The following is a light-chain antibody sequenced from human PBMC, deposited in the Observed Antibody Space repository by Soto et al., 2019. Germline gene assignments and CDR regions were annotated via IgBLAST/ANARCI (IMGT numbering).Light chain of an antibody. Sequence: DIQMAQSPSSLSASVGDRVTITCRASQNINNYIALYQQKPGQAPKLLIYATSTLQTGVPSRFSGSGFGTDFTLIISSLQPEDLATYYCQQIYSSPRAFGQGTKVEIK. CDR1: QNINNY. V-gene: IGKV1-39*01. CDR2: ATS. J-gene: IGKJ1*01. CDR3: QQIYSSPRA.